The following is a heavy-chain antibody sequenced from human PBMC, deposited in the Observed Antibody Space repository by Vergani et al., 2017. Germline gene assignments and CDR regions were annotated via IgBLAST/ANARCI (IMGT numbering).Heavy chain of an antibody. D-gene: IGHD6-13*01. V-gene: IGHV4-38-2*02. Sequence: QVQLQESGPGLVKPSETLSLTCAVSGYSISSGYYWGWIRQPPGKGLEWIGSIYHSGSTYYTPSLKSRVTISVDTSKNQFSLKLSPVTAADTAVYYCAREAGYSSSWRRYGFDDWGQGTLVTVSS. CDR2: IYHSGST. CDR3: AREAGYSSSWRRYGFDD. CDR1: GYSISSGYY. J-gene: IGHJ4*02.